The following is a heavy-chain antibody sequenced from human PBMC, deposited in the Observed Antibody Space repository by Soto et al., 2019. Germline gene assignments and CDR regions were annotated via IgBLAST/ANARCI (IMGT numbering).Heavy chain of an antibody. V-gene: IGHV3-33*01. D-gene: IGHD2-8*01. Sequence: GGSLRLSCAASGFTFSSYGMHWVRQAPGKGLEWVAVIWYDGSNKYYADSVKGRFTISRDNSKNTLYLQMNSLRAEDTAVYYCAREGYCTNGVCYSNYYGMDVWGQGTTVTVSS. CDR2: IWYDGSNK. J-gene: IGHJ6*02. CDR3: AREGYCTNGVCYSNYYGMDV. CDR1: GFTFSSYG.